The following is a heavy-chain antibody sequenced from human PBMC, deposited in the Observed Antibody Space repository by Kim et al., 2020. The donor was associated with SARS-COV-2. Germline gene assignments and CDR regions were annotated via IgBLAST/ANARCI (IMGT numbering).Heavy chain of an antibody. Sequence: GGSLRLSCAASGFTFSSYGMHWVRQAPGKGLEWVAVIWYDGSNKYYADSVKGRFTISRDNSKNTLYLQMNSLRAEDTALYYCAKLGLLWFGDPSAYYYYGMDVWGQGTTVTVSS. J-gene: IGHJ6*02. CDR1: GFTFSSYG. D-gene: IGHD3-10*01. V-gene: IGHV3-33*06. CDR2: IWYDGSNK. CDR3: AKLGLLWFGDPSAYYYYGMDV.